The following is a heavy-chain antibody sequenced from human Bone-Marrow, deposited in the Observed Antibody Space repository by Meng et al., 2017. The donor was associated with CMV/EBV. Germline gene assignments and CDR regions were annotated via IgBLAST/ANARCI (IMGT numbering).Heavy chain of an antibody. CDR3: ARELAYDFWSGYSNWFDP. CDR2: ITASGGST. D-gene: IGHD3-3*01. CDR1: GFTFSNYA. Sequence: GESLKISCAVSGFTFSNYAMSWIRQAPGKGLEWVSAITASGGSTYYADSVKGRFTISRDNSKDTVSMQMNSLRAEDTAVYYCARELAYDFWSGYSNWFDPWGQGTLVTVSS. J-gene: IGHJ5*02. V-gene: IGHV3-23*01.